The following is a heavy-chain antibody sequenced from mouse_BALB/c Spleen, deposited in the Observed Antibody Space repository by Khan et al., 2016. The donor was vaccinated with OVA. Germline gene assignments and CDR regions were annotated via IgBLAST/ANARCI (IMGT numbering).Heavy chain of an antibody. CDR2: IWAGGST. Sequence: QVQLKESGPGLVAPSQSLSITCTVSGFSLTSYGVHWVRQPPGKGLEWLGIIWAGGSTNYNSALMSRLSIRKDNSKSQVFVKMISLQTDDTAMYYCARDHGSTYEYFDYWGQGTTLTVSS. V-gene: IGHV2-9*02. CDR3: ARDHGSTYEYFDY. J-gene: IGHJ2*01. D-gene: IGHD1-1*01. CDR1: GFSLTSYG.